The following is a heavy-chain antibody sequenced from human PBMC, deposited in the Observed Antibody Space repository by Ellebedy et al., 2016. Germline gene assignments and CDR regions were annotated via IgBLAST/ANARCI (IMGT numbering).Heavy chain of an antibody. V-gene: IGHV1-18*01. CDR1: SYTFTSYG. CDR2: ISAYNGNT. D-gene: IGHD2-15*01. CDR3: AREDGYCSGGSCYSGVDWFDP. J-gene: IGHJ5*02. Sequence: ASVKVSXKASSYTFTSYGISWVRQAPGQGLEWMGWISAYNGNTNYAQKLQGRVTMTTDTSTSTAYMELRSLRSDDTAVYYCAREDGYCSGGSCYSGVDWFDPWGQGTPVTVSS.